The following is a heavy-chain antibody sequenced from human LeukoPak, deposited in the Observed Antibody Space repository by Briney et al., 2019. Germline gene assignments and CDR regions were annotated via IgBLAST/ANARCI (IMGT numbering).Heavy chain of an antibody. CDR3: ARDGVAADGTRYYMDV. V-gene: IGHV3-23*01. CDR2: ISGSGGST. CDR1: GFTFSSYA. Sequence: GGSLRLSCAASGFTFSSYAMSWVRQAPGKGLEWVSAISGSGGSTYYADSVKGRFTISRDNSKNTLYLQMNSLRAEDTAVYYCARDGVAADGTRYYMDVWGKGTTVTVSS. D-gene: IGHD6-13*01. J-gene: IGHJ6*03.